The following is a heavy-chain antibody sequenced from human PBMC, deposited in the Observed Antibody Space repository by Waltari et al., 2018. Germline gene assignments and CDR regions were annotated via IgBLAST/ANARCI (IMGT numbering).Heavy chain of an antibody. V-gene: IGHV4-59*01. CDR2: IYYSGST. CDR3: ARGTAEWLLSPRYFDY. Sequence: QVQLQESGPGLVKPSETLSLTCTVSGGSISSYYWSWIRQPPGKGLEWIGYIYYSGSTNYIPSLKSRVTISVDTSKNQFSLKLSSVTAADTAVYYCARGTAEWLLSPRYFDYWGQGTLVTVSS. CDR1: GGSISSYY. J-gene: IGHJ4*02. D-gene: IGHD3-3*01.